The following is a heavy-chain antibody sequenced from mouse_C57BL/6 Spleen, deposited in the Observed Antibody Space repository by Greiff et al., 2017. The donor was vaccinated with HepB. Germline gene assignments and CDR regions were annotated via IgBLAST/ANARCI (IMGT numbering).Heavy chain of an antibody. J-gene: IGHJ1*03. CDR2: IDPETGGT. CDR1: GYTFTDYE. CDR3: TGFVRGYFDV. Sequence: ESGAELVRPGASVTLSCKASGYTFTDYEMHWVKQTPVHGLEWIGAIDPETGGTAYNQKFKGKAILTADKSSSTAYMELRSLTSEDSAVYYCTGFVRGYFDVWGTGTTVTVSS. V-gene: IGHV1-15*01. D-gene: IGHD1-1*01.